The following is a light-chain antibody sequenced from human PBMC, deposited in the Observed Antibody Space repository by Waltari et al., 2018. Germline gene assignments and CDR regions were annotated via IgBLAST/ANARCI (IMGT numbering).Light chain of an antibody. J-gene: IGKJ1*01. V-gene: IGKV3D-15*01. Sequence: IVMTQSPATLSLSPGESATLSCSASQSVSSTFAWFQQKPGQPPRRLIYGTSPRATGIPARFTGSGSGTEFSLTISSLQPEDFATYYCQQYDYWPWTFGQGTRVETK. CDR1: QSVSST. CDR2: GTS. CDR3: QQYDYWPWT.